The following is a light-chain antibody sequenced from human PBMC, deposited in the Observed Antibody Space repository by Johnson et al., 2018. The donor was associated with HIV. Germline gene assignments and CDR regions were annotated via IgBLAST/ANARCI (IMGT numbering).Light chain of an antibody. J-gene: IGLJ1*01. CDR1: SSNIGNNY. V-gene: IGLV1-51*01. CDR3: GTWDSSLSSGF. Sequence: QSVLTQPPSVSAAPGQKVTISCSGSSSNIGNNYVSWYQQLPGTAPKLLIYDNNKRPSGTPDRFSGSQSGTSATLGITGLQTGDAADYYCGTWDSSLSSGFFGAGTEVTVL. CDR2: DNN.